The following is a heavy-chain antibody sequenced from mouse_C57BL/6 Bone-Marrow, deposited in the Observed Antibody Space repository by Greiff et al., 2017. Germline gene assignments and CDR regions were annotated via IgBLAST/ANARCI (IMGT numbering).Heavy chain of an antibody. V-gene: IGHV1-76*01. CDR1: GYTFTDYY. Sequence: VQLQQSGAELVRPGASVKLSCKASGYTFTDYYINWVKQRPGQGLEWIARIYPGSGNTYYNEKFKGKATLTAEKSSSTAYMQLSSLTSEDSAVYFCARGGLYDGYYGGAYWGQGTLVTVSA. D-gene: IGHD2-3*01. CDR3: ARGGLYDGYYGGAY. CDR2: IYPGSGNT. J-gene: IGHJ3*01.